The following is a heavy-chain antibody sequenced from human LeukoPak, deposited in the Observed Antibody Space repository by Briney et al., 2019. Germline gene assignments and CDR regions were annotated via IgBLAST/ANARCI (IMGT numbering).Heavy chain of an antibody. V-gene: IGHV3-30*18. CDR1: GFTFSNYG. Sequence: GGSLRLSCAASGFTFSNYGVHWARQTPGKGLEWVAVISYDGSNKNYVDSVKGRLTISRDNSKNTLYLQMSSLRVEDTAVYYCAKEDTAENAFDIWGQGTMVTV. J-gene: IGHJ3*02. CDR3: AKEDTAENAFDI. CDR2: ISYDGSNK. D-gene: IGHD5-18*01.